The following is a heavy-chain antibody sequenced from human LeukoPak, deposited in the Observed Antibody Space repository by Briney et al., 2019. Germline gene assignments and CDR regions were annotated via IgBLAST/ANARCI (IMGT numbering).Heavy chain of an antibody. CDR2: IKQDGSEK. Sequence: GGSLRLSCAASGFTFSSYWMSWVRQAPGKGREWVANIKQDGSEKYYVDSVKGRFTISRDNAKNSLYLQMNSLRDEDTAVCYCAREGGYDPFDYWGQGTLVTVSS. J-gene: IGHJ4*02. CDR3: AREGGYDPFDY. V-gene: IGHV3-7*04. CDR1: GFTFSSYW. D-gene: IGHD5-12*01.